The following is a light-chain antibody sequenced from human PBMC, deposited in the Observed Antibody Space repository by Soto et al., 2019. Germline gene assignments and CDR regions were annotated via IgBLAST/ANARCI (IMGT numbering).Light chain of an antibody. J-gene: IGLJ3*02. CDR1: TSNIGSNY. CDR3: AAWDDSLSAV. Sequence: QTVVTQPPSASGTPGQSVTISCSGSTSNIGSNYVSWYQQLLGTAPKLLIYSNNQRPSGVPDRFSGSKSGTSASLAISGLRSEDEADYYCAAWDDSLSAVFGGGTKLTVL. CDR2: SNN. V-gene: IGLV1-47*02.